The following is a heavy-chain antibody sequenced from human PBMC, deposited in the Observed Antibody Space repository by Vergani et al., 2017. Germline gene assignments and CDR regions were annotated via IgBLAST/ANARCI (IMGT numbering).Heavy chain of an antibody. V-gene: IGHV3-30*03. CDR1: GFTFSTYA. Sequence: VQMLESGGSLKQPGGSVRLSCAASGFTFSTYAMHWVRQAPGKGLEWVAVISDDGTQKYYADSVKGRFTISRDNSKSTLYLQMNSLRTEDTAVYYCATKSCGTPGCQIGYFREWGQGTLVTVSS. J-gene: IGHJ1*01. CDR3: ATKSCGTPGCQIGYFRE. D-gene: IGHD1-1*01. CDR2: ISDDGTQK.